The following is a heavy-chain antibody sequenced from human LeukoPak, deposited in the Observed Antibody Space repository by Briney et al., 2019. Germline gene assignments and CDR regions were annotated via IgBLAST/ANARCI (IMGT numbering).Heavy chain of an antibody. CDR2: ISPNSGGT. CDR1: GYTFTGYY. V-gene: IGHV1-2*02. Sequence: ASVKVSCKASGYTFTGYYIHWVRQAPGQGLQWMGWISPNSGGTNYAQKFQGRVTMTRDTSISTAYMELSRLRSDETAVYYCARFDYSSSSFDYWGQGTLVTVSS. CDR3: ARFDYSSSSFDY. J-gene: IGHJ4*02. D-gene: IGHD6-6*01.